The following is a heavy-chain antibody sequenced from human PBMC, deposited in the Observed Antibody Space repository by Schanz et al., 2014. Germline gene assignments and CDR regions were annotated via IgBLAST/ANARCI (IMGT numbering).Heavy chain of an antibody. J-gene: IGHJ4*02. Sequence: QVELVESGGGVVQPGRSLRLSCAASGFIFSYYTIHWVRQAPGKGLEWVAVISDDGSRRHYADFVTGRFTISRDNAKNSLYLQMNSLRAEDTAVYYCARVGSQLQYRGWRGPLDYWGQGTLVTVSS. CDR3: ARVGSQLQYRGWRGPLDY. V-gene: IGHV3-30*04. CDR1: GFIFSYYT. D-gene: IGHD1-1*01. CDR2: ISDDGSRR.